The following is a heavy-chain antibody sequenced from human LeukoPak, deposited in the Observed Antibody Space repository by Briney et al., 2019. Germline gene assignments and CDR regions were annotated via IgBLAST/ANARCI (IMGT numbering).Heavy chain of an antibody. J-gene: IGHJ4*02. CDR1: GFTFSSYS. V-gene: IGHV3-21*01. Sequence: GGPLRLSYAASGFTFSSYSMNWVRQAPGKGLEWVSSISSSSSYIYYADSVKGRFTISRDNAKNSLYLQMNSLRAEDTAVYYCARGPYYYDSSGYYYNDYWGQRTLVTVSS. CDR2: ISSSSSYI. D-gene: IGHD3-22*01. CDR3: ARGPYYYDSSGYYYNDY.